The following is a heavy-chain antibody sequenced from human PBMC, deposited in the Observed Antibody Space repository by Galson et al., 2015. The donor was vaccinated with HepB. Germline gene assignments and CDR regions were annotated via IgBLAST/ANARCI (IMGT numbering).Heavy chain of an antibody. V-gene: IGHV3-23*01. CDR1: GFSFSSYA. CDR3: AKGSRIVPAGSYYGMDV. J-gene: IGHJ6*02. D-gene: IGHD2-2*01. Sequence: LRLSCAASGFSFSSYAMTWVRQAPGKGLEWVSSMNGGGHNTYYADSVKGRFAISRDNSKNTLYLQMNSLRAEDTAVYYCAKGSRIVPAGSYYGMDVWGQGTTVTVSS. CDR2: MNGGGHNT.